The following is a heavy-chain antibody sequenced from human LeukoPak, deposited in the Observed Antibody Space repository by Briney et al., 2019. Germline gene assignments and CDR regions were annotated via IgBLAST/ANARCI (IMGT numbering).Heavy chain of an antibody. CDR1: GFPFSTYA. Sequence: PGGSLRLSCAASGFPFSTYAMSGVRQAPGKGLEWVSVISTSGASTYQADSVKGRFTISRDNSKNTLSLQLNSLRAEDTAVYYCATDLRLAVATSFFVYWGQGALVTVSA. CDR3: ATDLRLAVATSFFVY. J-gene: IGHJ4*02. D-gene: IGHD6-13*01. CDR2: ISTSGAST. V-gene: IGHV3-23*01.